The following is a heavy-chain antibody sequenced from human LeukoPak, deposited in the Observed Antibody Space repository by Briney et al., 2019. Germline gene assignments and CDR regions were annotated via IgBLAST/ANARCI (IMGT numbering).Heavy chain of an antibody. CDR1: GFTVSSNY. CDR2: IYSGGST. D-gene: IGHD3-22*01. Sequence: GGSLRLSCAASGFTVSSNYMSWVRQAPGKGLEWVSVIYSGGSTYYADSVKGRFTISRDNSKNTLYLQMNSLRAEDTAVYYCARDVYYYDSSGHLDYWGQGTLVTVSS. J-gene: IGHJ4*02. CDR3: ARDVYYYDSSGHLDY. V-gene: IGHV3-66*01.